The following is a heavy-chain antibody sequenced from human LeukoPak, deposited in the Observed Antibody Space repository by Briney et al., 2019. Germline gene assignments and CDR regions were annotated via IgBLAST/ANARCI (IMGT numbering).Heavy chain of an antibody. Sequence: ASVKVSCKTTGYTFTGYHLHWVRQAPGQGLEWMAWVQSDSGDTNYAQKFQGRVTVTRDKFTRTSYIEVDRLSSDDTAVYYCARDLTGDLYTFFDYWGQGTLVTVSS. CDR1: GYTFTGYH. D-gene: IGHD3-16*02. CDR2: VQSDSGDT. CDR3: ARDLTGDLYTFFDY. V-gene: IGHV1-2*02. J-gene: IGHJ4*02.